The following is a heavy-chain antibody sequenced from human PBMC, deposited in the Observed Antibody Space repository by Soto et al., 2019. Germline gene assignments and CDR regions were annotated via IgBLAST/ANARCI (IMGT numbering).Heavy chain of an antibody. V-gene: IGHV3-23*01. CDR2: ISGSGGST. J-gene: IGHJ4*02. CDR1: GFTFSSYA. Sequence: EVQLLESGGGLVQPGGSLRLSCAASGFTFSSYAMNWVRQAPGKGLEWVSAISGSGGSTYYADSVKGRFTISRDNSKNTMYLQMNSLRAEDTAVYYCAKGAVVRGVYDLDYWGQGTLVTVSS. CDR3: AKGAVVRGVYDLDY. D-gene: IGHD3-10*01.